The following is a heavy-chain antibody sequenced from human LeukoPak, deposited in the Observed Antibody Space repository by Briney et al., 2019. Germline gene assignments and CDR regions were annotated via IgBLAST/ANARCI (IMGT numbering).Heavy chain of an antibody. CDR2: IYYTGST. J-gene: IGHJ3*02. V-gene: IGHV4-39*07. Sequence: SETLSLTCTVSGGSISSSSYYWGWIRQPPGKGLEWIGTIYYTGSTFYNPSLKSRVTISVDTSKNQFSLKLSSVTAADTAVYYCARTTVVKSRAFDIWGQGTMVTVSS. CDR1: GGSISSSSYY. D-gene: IGHD4-23*01. CDR3: ARTTVVKSRAFDI.